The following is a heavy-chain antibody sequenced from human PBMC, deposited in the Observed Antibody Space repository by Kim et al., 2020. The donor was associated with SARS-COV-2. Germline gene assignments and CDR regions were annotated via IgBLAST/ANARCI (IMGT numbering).Heavy chain of an antibody. CDR2: ISAYNGNT. Sequence: ASVKVSCKASGYTFTSYGISWVRQAPGQGLEWMGWISAYNGNTNYAQKLQGRVTMTTDTSTSTAYMELRSLRSDDTAVYYCARDQGSDILTGCMDVWGQGTTVTVSS. J-gene: IGHJ6*02. V-gene: IGHV1-18*01. D-gene: IGHD3-9*01. CDR3: ARDQGSDILTGCMDV. CDR1: GYTFTSYG.